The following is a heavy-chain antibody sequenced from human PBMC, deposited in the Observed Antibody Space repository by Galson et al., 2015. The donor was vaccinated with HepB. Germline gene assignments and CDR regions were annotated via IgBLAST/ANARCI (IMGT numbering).Heavy chain of an antibody. Sequence: SLRLSCAASGFTFSSYWMHWVRQAPGKGLVWVSRINSDGSSTSYADSVKGRFTISRDNAKNTLHLQMNSLRAEDTAVYYCARATYFGSGTYYNDLDYWGQGTLVTVSS. J-gene: IGHJ4*02. CDR1: GFTFSSYW. V-gene: IGHV3-74*01. D-gene: IGHD3-10*01. CDR2: INSDGSST. CDR3: ARATYFGSGTYYNDLDY.